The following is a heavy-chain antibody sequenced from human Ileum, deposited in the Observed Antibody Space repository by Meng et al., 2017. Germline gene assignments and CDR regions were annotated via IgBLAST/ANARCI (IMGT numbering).Heavy chain of an antibody. Sequence: QRQQQSWGPWLMHPWTPLSLTYTDSGGSSSSNSYCWCWIRQPPRKGLEWIGVFYYSGSTYYKSSLKSRVTISGDTSKNYFSLKMCAVTAADTAVYFCATSIRGRPWFDPWGQGTLVTVSS. D-gene: IGHD1-14*01. CDR1: GGSSSSNSYC. CDR3: ATSIRGRPWFDP. V-gene: IGHV4-39*07. J-gene: IGHJ5*02. CDR2: FYYSGST.